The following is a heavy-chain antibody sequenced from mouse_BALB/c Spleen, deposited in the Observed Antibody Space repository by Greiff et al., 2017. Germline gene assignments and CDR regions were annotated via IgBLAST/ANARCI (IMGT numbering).Heavy chain of an antibody. V-gene: IGHV1-74*01. D-gene: IGHD2-3*01. CDR1: GYSFTSYW. CDR2: IHPSDSDT. Sequence: QVQLQQPGAELVRPGASVKLSCKASGYSFTSYWMNWVKQRPGQGLEWIGMIHPSDSDTKLNQKFKGKATLTADKSSSTAYMQLSSPTSEDSAVYYCARWGGGNYGYFEVWGEGTTVTVSS. J-gene: IGHJ1*01. CDR3: ARWGGGNYGYFEV.